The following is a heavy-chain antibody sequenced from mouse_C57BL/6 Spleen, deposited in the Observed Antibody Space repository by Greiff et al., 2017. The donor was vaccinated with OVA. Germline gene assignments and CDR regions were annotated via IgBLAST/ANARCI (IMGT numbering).Heavy chain of an antibody. Sequence: EVKLMESGGDLVQPGGSLKLSCAASGFTFSSYGMSWVRQTPDKRLEWVATISSGGSYTYYPDSVKGRFTISRDNAKNTLYLQMSSLKSEDTAMYYCARQGAATKGYYYAMDYWGQGTSVTVSS. J-gene: IGHJ4*01. CDR1: GFTFSSYG. V-gene: IGHV5-6*01. CDR2: ISSGGSYT. D-gene: IGHD1-2*01. CDR3: ARQGAATKGYYYAMDY.